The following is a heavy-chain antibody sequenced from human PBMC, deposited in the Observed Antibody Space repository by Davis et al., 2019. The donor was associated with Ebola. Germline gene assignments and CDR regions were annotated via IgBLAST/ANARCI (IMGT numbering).Heavy chain of an antibody. Sequence: ASVKVSCKASGYTFTGYYMHWVRQAPGQGLEWMGWINPNSGGTNYAQKFQGWVTMTRDTSISTAYMELSRLRSDDTAVYYCARVAVGQQLVGWFDPWGQGTLVTVSS. CDR3: ARVAVGQQLVGWFDP. J-gene: IGHJ5*02. CDR2: INPNSGGT. CDR1: GYTFTGYY. D-gene: IGHD6-13*01. V-gene: IGHV1-2*04.